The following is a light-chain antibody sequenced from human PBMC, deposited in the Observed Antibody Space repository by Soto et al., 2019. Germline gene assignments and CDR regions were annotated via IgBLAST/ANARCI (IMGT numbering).Light chain of an antibody. CDR2: DAS. J-gene: IGKJ4*01. CDR1: QSVSGC. Sequence: DIQMTQSPSTLSASVGDRVTITCRASQSVSGCLAWYQGRPEKVPKLLIYDASNLETGVPLSFSGSGSGTEFTLSISSLQPDDFATYLCQQYSTYPHPFGGGTKVEI. V-gene: IGKV1-5*01. CDR3: QQYSTYPHP.